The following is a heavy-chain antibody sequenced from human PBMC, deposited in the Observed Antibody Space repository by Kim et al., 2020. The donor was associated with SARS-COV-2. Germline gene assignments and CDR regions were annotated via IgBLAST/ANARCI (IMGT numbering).Heavy chain of an antibody. J-gene: IGHJ4*02. V-gene: IGHV4-59*01. CDR3: ARALEGYSSGWYVDY. Sequence: NPSLKSRVTITVDTSKIQFSLKLGSVTAADTAVYYGARALEGYSSGWYVDYWGQGTLVTVSS. D-gene: IGHD6-19*01.